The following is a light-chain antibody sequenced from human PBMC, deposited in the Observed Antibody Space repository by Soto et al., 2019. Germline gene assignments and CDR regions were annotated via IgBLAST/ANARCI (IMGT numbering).Light chain of an antibody. Sequence: DIQLTQSPSFLSPSPGESVTIXCRASQVISTSLAWYQVKPGKAPKLLIYAASTLESGVPSRFSATVSGTEFSLTITSLQPEDFATYYCQQLFDSPITFGQGTRLEIK. V-gene: IGKV1-9*01. CDR1: QVISTS. J-gene: IGKJ5*01. CDR3: QQLFDSPIT. CDR2: AAS.